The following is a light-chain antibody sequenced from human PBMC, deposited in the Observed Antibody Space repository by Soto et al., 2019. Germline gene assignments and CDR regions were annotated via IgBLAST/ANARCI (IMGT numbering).Light chain of an antibody. CDR2: GAS. CDR3: QQYSKWPLT. V-gene: IGKV3D-15*01. J-gene: IGKJ4*01. CDR1: QSVSNN. Sequence: EIVLTQSPGTLSLSPGERATLSCRASQSVSNNYLAWYQQKPGQAPRLLIYGASTRATSIPARFSGSGSGTEFILTISSLQSEDFAVYYCQQYSKWPLTFGGGTQVDI.